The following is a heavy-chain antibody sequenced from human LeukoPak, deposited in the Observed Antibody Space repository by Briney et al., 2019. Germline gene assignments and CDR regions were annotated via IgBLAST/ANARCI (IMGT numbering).Heavy chain of an antibody. V-gene: IGHV4-59*01. CDR1: GGSISSYY. Sequence: SETLSLTCTVSGGSISSYYWSWIRQPPGKGLEWIGYIYYSGSTNYNPSLKSRVTISVDTSKNQFSLKLSSVTAADTAVYYCAREVVTPSSWFDPWGQGTLVTVSS. D-gene: IGHD4-23*01. CDR3: AREVVTPSSWFDP. CDR2: IYYSGST. J-gene: IGHJ5*02.